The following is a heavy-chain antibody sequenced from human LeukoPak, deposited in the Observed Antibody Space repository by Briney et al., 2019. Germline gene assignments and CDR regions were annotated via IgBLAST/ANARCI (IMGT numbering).Heavy chain of an antibody. D-gene: IGHD6-19*01. V-gene: IGHV1-2*02. CDR3: AGSRGQWLANAAFDI. J-gene: IGHJ3*02. CDR2: INPNSGGT. CDR1: GYTFTAYY. Sequence: ASVKVSCKASGYTFTAYYMHWVRQAPGQGLEWMGWINPNSGGTNYAQKFQGRVTMTRDTSISTAYMEVSRLRSDDTAVFYCAGSRGQWLANAAFDIWGQGTMVTVSS.